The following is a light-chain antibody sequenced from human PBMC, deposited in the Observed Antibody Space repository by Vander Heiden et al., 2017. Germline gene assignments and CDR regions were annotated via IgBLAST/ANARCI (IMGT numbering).Light chain of an antibody. CDR2: AAS. Sequence: EIVLTQSPGTLSLSPGDRATLSCRASQSITSDYLAWYQYKPGQAPRLLIYAASGRATGVADRFSGGGSGTDFSLTISRLEPDDFAVYYCQQDGSSPKTFGQGTKVEFK. V-gene: IGKV3-20*01. CDR3: QQDGSSPKT. CDR1: QSITSDY. J-gene: IGKJ1*01.